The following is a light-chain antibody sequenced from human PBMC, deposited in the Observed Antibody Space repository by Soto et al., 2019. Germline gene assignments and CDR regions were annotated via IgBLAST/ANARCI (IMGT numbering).Light chain of an antibody. Sequence: EIVLTQSPDTLSLSPGERATLSCRASQTVIHNHLAWHQQKPSQTPRPLSYRASNTATGIPARFSGSGSGTDFTLTISSLQSEDFAVYNCQQYKKGWTFGQGTKVDIK. V-gene: IGKV3-20*01. J-gene: IGKJ1*01. CDR3: QQYKKGWT. CDR2: RAS. CDR1: QTVIHNH.